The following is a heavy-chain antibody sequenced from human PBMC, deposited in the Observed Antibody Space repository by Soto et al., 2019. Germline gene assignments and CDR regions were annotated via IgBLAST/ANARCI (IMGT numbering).Heavy chain of an antibody. CDR2: ISWNSGSI. D-gene: IGHD6-19*01. CDR3: AKTIAVAGPRDAFDI. V-gene: IGHV3-9*01. CDR1: GFTFDDYA. J-gene: IGHJ3*02. Sequence: SLSLSCAASGFTFDDYAMHWVRQAPGKGLEWVSGISWNSGSIGYADSVKGRFTISRDNAKNSLYLQMNSLRAEDTALYYCAKTIAVAGPRDAFDIWGQGTMVTVSS.